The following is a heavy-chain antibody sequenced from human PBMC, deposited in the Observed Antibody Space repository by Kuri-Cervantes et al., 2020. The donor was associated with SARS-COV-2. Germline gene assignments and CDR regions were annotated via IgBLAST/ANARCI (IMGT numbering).Heavy chain of an antibody. CDR2: IYYSGST. D-gene: IGHD3-3*01. CDR1: GGSISSSSYY. Sequence: SETLSLTCTLSGGSISSSSYYWGWIRQPPGKGLEWIGSIYYSGSTYYNPSLKSRVTISVDTSKNQFSLKLSSVTAADTAVYYCRYSGWSGPYYYYMDVWGKGTTVTVSS. V-gene: IGHV4-39*01. CDR3: RYSGWSGPYYYYMDV. J-gene: IGHJ6*03.